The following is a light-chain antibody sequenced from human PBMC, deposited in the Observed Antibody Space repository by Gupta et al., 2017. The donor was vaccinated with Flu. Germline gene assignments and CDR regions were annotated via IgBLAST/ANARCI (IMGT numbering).Light chain of an antibody. Sequence: SVLTQPPSASGTPGQRVTISCSGSSSNIGSNYVYWYQQLPGTAPKLLIYRNNQPPSGVPDRFSGSKSGTSASLAISGLRSEDEADYYCAAWDDSLSGPWVFGGGTKLTVL. CDR1: SSNIGSNY. CDR2: RNN. J-gene: IGLJ3*02. V-gene: IGLV1-47*01. CDR3: AAWDDSLSGPWV.